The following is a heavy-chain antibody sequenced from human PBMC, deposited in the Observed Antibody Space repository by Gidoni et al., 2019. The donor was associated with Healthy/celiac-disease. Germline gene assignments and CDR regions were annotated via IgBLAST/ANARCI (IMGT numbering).Heavy chain of an antibody. Sequence: EVQLVESGGGLVKPGGSLRLSCAASGFTFSSYSMNWVRQAPGKGLEWVSSISSSSSYIYYADSVKGRFTISRDNAKNSLYLQMNSLRAEDTAVYYCARGGNYDFWSGYSNFDYWGQGTLVTVSS. CDR2: ISSSSSYI. CDR1: GFTFSSYS. J-gene: IGHJ4*02. D-gene: IGHD3-3*01. V-gene: IGHV3-21*01. CDR3: ARGGNYDFWSGYSNFDY.